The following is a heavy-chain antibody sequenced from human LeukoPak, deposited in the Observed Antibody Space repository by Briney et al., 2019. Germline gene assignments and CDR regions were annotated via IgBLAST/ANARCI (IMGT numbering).Heavy chain of an antibody. CDR1: GFTFSSYS. CDR2: ITGSGGNT. Sequence: GGSLRLSCAGSGFTFSSYSMSWVRQTPGKGPEWVSSITGSGGNTLYADSVKGRFTISRDNSNNTLYLQMNSLSDGDTAMYYCARGTGVSCYSAGDYWGQGTLVTVSS. D-gene: IGHD2-15*01. CDR3: ARGTGVSCYSAGDY. J-gene: IGHJ4*02. V-gene: IGHV3-23*01.